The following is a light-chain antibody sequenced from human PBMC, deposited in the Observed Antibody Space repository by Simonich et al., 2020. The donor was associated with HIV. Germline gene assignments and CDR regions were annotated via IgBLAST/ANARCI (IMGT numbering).Light chain of an antibody. J-gene: IGLJ3*02. V-gene: IGLV2-14*02. Sequence: QSALTQPASGSGSPGPSTTISCTGTSSDVGSYNLVPWYQQHPGKGPKLRIYEVTKRPAGVSNRFSGSKSGNTASLTISGLQAEDEADYYCSSYTSSSTFRVFGGGTKLTVL. CDR2: EVT. CDR1: SSDVGSYNL. CDR3: SSYTSSSTFRV.